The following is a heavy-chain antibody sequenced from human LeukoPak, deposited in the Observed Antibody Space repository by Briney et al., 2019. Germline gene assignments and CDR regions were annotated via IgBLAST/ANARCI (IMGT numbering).Heavy chain of an antibody. CDR2: ISYDGSNK. CDR1: GFTFSSYA. Sequence: GGSLRLSCAASGFTFSSYAMHWVRQAPGKGLEWVAVISYDGSNKYYADSVKGRFTISRDNSKNTLYLQMNSLRAEDTAVYYCARGGYYDFWSGYPRYYYYYMDVWGKGTTVTVSS. V-gene: IGHV3-30-3*01. CDR3: ARGGYYDFWSGYPRYYYYYMDV. J-gene: IGHJ6*03. D-gene: IGHD3-3*01.